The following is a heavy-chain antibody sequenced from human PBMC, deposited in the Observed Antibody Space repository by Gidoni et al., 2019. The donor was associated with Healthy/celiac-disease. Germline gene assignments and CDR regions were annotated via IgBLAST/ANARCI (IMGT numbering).Heavy chain of an antibody. CDR1: GGTFSSSA. J-gene: IGHJ6*02. V-gene: IGHV1-69*01. D-gene: IGHD4-17*01. CDR2: IIPIFGTA. Sequence: QVQLVQAGAEVKKPGSAVKVSCKASGGTFSSSAISWVRQAPGPGLEWMGGIIPIFGTAHYAQKFQGRVTITADESTRTAYMERSSLRSEDTAVYYCARETATVTNYYYYYGMDVWGQGPTVTVSS. CDR3: ARETATVTNYYYYYGMDV.